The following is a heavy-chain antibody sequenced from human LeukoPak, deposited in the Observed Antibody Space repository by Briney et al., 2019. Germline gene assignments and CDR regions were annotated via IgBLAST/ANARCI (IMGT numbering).Heavy chain of an antibody. CDR3: AKEGDGYGDYAEFDY. J-gene: IGHJ4*02. D-gene: IGHD4-17*01. V-gene: IGHV3-23*01. CDR1: GFTFSSYA. CDR2: ISGSGGST. Sequence: GGSLRLSCAASGFTFSSYAMSWVRQAPGKGLEWVSAISGSGGSTYYADSVKGRFTISRDKSKNTLYLQMNSLRAEDTAVYYCAKEGDGYGDYAEFDYWGQGTLVTVSS.